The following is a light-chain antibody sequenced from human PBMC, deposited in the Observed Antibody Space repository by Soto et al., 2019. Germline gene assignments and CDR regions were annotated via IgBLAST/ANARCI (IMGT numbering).Light chain of an antibody. V-gene: IGLV2-14*03. CDR2: DVS. J-gene: IGLJ2*01. CDR3: SSYSFTTSTRA. Sequence: QSVLTQPASVSGSPGQSITISCTGSSSDVGSYDYVSWYQQHPGKAPKLMIYDVSNRPSGVSDRFSGSKSDNTASLTISGLQAEDEANYYCSSYSFTTSTRAFGGGTKLTVL. CDR1: SSDVGSYDY.